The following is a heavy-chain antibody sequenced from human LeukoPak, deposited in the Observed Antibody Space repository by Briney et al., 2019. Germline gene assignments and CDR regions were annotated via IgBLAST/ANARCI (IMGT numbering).Heavy chain of an antibody. CDR1: GGSISSGSYY. CDR2: IYYSGST. V-gene: IGHV4-39*07. D-gene: IGHD6-13*01. Sequence: PSETLSLTCTVSGGSISSGSYYWGWIRQPPGKGLEWIGSIYYSGSTYYNPSLKSRVTISVDTSKNQFSLKLRSVTAADTAMYYCARAYSSSWYYNWFDPWGQGTLVTVSS. CDR3: ARAYSSSWYYNWFDP. J-gene: IGHJ5*02.